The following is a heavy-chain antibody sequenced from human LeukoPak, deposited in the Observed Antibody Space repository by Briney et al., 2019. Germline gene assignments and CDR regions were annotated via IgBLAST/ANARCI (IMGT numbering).Heavy chain of an antibody. CDR3: ARGSGQWGFDS. CDR1: GVSISDYY. Sequence: SETLSLTCTVSGVSISDYYWSWIRQPPGKTLEWIGYIYYSGGTNYNPSLRSRVTISVDSSKNQFSLKLSSVTAADTAVYYCARGSGQWGFDSWGQGTLVTVSS. D-gene: IGHD3-10*01. V-gene: IGHV4-59*01. J-gene: IGHJ4*02. CDR2: IYYSGGT.